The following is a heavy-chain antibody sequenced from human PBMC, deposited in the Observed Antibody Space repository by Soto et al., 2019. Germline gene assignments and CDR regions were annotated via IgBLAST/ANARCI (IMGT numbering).Heavy chain of an antibody. CDR3: ARLRDYYYGIDV. Sequence: LLGGSLRLCCAASGFTFSSYEMKWVRQAPGKGLEWVSYISSSGSTIYYADSVKGRFTISRDNAKNSLYLQMNSLRAEDTAVYYCARLRDYYYGIDVWGQGTPVAIYS. CDR1: GFTFSSYE. CDR2: ISSSGSTI. J-gene: IGHJ6*02. V-gene: IGHV3-48*03. D-gene: IGHD4-17*01.